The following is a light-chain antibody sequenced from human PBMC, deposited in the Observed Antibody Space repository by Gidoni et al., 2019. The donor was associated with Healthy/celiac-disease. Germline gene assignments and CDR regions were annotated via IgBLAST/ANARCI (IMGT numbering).Light chain of an antibody. CDR1: QSISSY. CDR3: QQSYSTPPT. J-gene: IGKJ1*01. Sequence: IQMTQSPSSLSASVGDRVTITCRASQSISSYLNWYQQKPGKAPKLLIYAASSLQSGVPSRFSSSGSWTDFTPTISSLLPADFATYYCQQSYSTPPTFGQGTKVEIK. V-gene: IGKV1-39*01. CDR2: AAS.